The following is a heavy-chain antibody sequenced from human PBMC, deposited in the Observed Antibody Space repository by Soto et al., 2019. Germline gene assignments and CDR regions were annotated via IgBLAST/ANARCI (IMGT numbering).Heavy chain of an antibody. Sequence: EVQLVESGEGLVQPGGSLRLSCAASGFTFSSYAMHWVRQAPGKGLEYVSAINSNGGITYYADSVKGRFNISRENSKNTLYLHMGSMRAEDMAVYYWARASSGYHLGSWGQGTLVTVSS. J-gene: IGHJ4*02. V-gene: IGHV3-64*02. CDR3: ARASSGYHLGS. D-gene: IGHD3-22*01. CDR2: INSNGGIT. CDR1: GFTFSSYA.